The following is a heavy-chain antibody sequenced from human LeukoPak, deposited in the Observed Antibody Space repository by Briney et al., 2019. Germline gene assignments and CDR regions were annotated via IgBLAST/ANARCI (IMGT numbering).Heavy chain of an antibody. CDR2: LYSGSDT. Sequence: GSLILSCAASGFTVASKYMNWVRQAPGKGLEWVSILYSGSDTYYSDSVMGRFTISRDNSRNTLFLQMDSLRVEDTAVYYCARVGDHYHWNFDLWGRGTLVTVSS. J-gene: IGHJ2*01. CDR1: GFTVASKY. D-gene: IGHD3-10*01. CDR3: ARVGDHYHWNFDL. V-gene: IGHV3-53*01.